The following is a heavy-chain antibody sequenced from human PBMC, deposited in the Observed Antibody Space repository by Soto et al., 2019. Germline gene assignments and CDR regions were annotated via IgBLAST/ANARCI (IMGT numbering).Heavy chain of an antibody. D-gene: IGHD5-12*01. CDR2: IYHSGST. V-gene: IGHV4-4*02. J-gene: IGHJ6*02. CDR3: ARDLVATSLTPKYYYYGMDV. Sequence: SETLSLTCAVSGGSISSSNWWSWVRQPPGKGLEWIGEIYHSGSTNYNPSLKSRVTISVDKSKNQFSLKLSSVTAADTAVYYCARDLVATSLTPKYYYYGMDVWGQGTTVTVSS. CDR1: GGSISSSNW.